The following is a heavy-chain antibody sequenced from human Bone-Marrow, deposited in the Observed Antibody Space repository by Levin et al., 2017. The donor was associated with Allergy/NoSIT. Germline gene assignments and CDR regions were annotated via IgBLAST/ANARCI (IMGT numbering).Heavy chain of an antibody. D-gene: IGHD5-12*01. CDR3: VRGGYSGYVLYFDY. CDR2: ISNSDNTI. J-gene: IGHJ4*02. V-gene: IGHV3-48*03. Sequence: QTGGSLRLSCAASGFIFSDYEMNWVRQAPGKGLEWVSFISNSDNTIYYADSVKGRFTISRDNAKNSLYLQMNSLRVEDTAVYYCVRGGYSGYVLYFDYWGQGALVTVSS. CDR1: GFIFSDYE.